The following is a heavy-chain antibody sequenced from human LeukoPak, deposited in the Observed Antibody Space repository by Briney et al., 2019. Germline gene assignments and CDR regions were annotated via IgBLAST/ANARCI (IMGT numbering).Heavy chain of an antibody. V-gene: IGHV1-2*02. CDR2: INPNSGGT. CDR1: GYTFTGYY. D-gene: IGHD6-13*01. J-gene: IGHJ5*02. Sequence: GASVKVSCKAPGYTFTGYYMHWVRQAPGQGLEWMGWINPNSGGTNYAQKFQGRVTMTRDTSISTAYMELSRLRSDDTAVYYCARRIAAAGTSWFDPWGQGTLVTVSS. CDR3: ARRIAAAGTSWFDP.